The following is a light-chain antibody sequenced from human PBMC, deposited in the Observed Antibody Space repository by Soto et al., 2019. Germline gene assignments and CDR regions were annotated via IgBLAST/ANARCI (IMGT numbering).Light chain of an antibody. Sequence: AVQLTQSPSSLSASVGDRVTITCRASQGIRTDLGWYQQSPGKAPKVLIVGASTLQSGVPSRFSGSGSGTDFTLAISSLQPGDSATYYCLQDINYPWTFGQGTKVDIK. J-gene: IGKJ1*01. CDR2: GAS. CDR1: QGIRTD. CDR3: LQDINYPWT. V-gene: IGKV1-6*01.